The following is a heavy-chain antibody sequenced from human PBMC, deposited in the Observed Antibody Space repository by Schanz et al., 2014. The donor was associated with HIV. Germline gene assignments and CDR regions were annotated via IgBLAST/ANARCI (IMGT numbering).Heavy chain of an antibody. CDR3: ARENWHYDH. Sequence: QVQLVQSGAEVKKPEASVKVSCKASGYTFTSYYMHWVRQAPGQGLEWMGMINPSGAGTTYARKLQGRVTMTRDTSTSTVYMHLSSLRSDDTAVYFCARENWHYDHWGQGTLVTVSS. J-gene: IGHJ5*02. CDR2: INPSGAGT. V-gene: IGHV1-46*04. CDR1: GYTFTSYY. D-gene: IGHD1-7*01.